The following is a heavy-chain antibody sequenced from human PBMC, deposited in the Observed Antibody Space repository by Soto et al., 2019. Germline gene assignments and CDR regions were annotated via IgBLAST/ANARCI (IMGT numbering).Heavy chain of an antibody. CDR1: GNTVPNYA. V-gene: IGHV1-2*04. CDR3: ARELGYYDILTRYHHDAFAI. Sequence: ASVRVSCKASGNTVPNYAIHWVRQAPGQGLEWMGWINPNSGGTNYAQKFQGWVTMTRDTSISTAYMELSRLRSDDTAVYYCARELGYYDILTRYHHDAFAIWGQGTMVT. D-gene: IGHD3-9*01. J-gene: IGHJ3*02. CDR2: INPNSGGT.